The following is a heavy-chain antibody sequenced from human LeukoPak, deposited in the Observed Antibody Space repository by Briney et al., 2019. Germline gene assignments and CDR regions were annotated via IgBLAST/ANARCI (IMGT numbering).Heavy chain of an antibody. Sequence: ASVKVSCKASGYTFTSYGISWVRQAPGQGLEWVGWISAYNGNTNYAQKLQGRVTMTTDTSTSTAYMELRSLRSDDTAVYYCASDLWFGEALGPPNYYFDYWGQGTLVTVSS. J-gene: IGHJ4*02. CDR2: ISAYNGNT. V-gene: IGHV1-18*01. D-gene: IGHD3-10*01. CDR1: GYTFTSYG. CDR3: ASDLWFGEALGPPNYYFDY.